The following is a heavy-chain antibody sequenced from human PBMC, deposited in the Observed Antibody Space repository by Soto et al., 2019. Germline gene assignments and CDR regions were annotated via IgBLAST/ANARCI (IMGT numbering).Heavy chain of an antibody. CDR2: ISGGGGTT. Sequence: GGSLRLSCAASGFTFGSYAMSWVRQAPGKGLEWVSTISGGGGTTYYADSVKGRFTISRDNSKNTLYLQMNSLRAEDTAVYYCAKDRIAARQIIFFDYWGQGTLVTVSS. CDR1: GFTFGSYA. D-gene: IGHD6-6*01. J-gene: IGHJ4*02. CDR3: AKDRIAARQIIFFDY. V-gene: IGHV3-23*01.